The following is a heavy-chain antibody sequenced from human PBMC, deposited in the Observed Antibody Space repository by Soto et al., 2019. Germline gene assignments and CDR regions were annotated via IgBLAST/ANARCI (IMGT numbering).Heavy chain of an antibody. D-gene: IGHD1-1*01. CDR1: GFTFSSYA. J-gene: IGHJ6*02. CDR3: AKDHLARNWNYYYYGKDV. Sequence: GGYLRLSCAASGFTFSSYAMSWVRQAPGKGLEWVSAISGSGGSTYYADSVKGRFTISRENSKNTLYLQMNSLRAEDTAVYYCAKDHLARNWNYYYYGKDVWGQGTTVTVSS. V-gene: IGHV3-23*01. CDR2: ISGSGGST.